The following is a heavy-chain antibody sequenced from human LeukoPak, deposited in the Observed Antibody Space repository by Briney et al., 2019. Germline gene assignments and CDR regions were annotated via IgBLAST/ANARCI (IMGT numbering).Heavy chain of an antibody. J-gene: IGHJ3*02. CDR3: ARDPGMVRGVIIGAFDI. V-gene: IGHV3-30-3*01. D-gene: IGHD3-10*01. CDR1: GFTFSSYT. CDR2: ISYDGSNK. Sequence: GGSLRLSCAASGFTFSSYTMHWVRQAPGKGLEWVAVISYDGSNKYYADSVKGRFTISRDNAKNSLYLQMNSLRAEDTAVYYCARDPGMVRGVIIGAFDIWGQGTMVTVSS.